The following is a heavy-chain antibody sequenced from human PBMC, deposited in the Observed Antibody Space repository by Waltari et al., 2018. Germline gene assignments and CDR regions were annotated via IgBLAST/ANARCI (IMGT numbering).Heavy chain of an antibody. Sequence: QVQLQESGPGLVKPSETLSLTCAVSGYSISSGYYWGWIRQPPGKGLEWIGSIYHSGSTYYNPSLKSRVTISVDTSKNQFSLKLSSVTAADTAVYYCASYRYYYYGMDVWGQGTTVIVSS. CDR2: IYHSGST. V-gene: IGHV4-38-2*01. J-gene: IGHJ6*02. CDR1: GYSISSGYY. CDR3: ASYRYYYYGMDV.